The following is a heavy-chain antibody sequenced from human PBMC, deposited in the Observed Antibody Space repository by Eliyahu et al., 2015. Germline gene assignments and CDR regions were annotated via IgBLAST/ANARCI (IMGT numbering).Heavy chain of an antibody. Sequence: EVQLVESGGGXVKPGGSLRLSXAASXFTFSSYSMNWVRQAPGKGLEWVSSISNSGSYIYYADSVKGRLTISRDNARNSLFLQMNSLRAEDTAVYYCASIGGAVDYWGQGTLVTVSS. D-gene: IGHD3-10*01. V-gene: IGHV3-21*06. CDR3: ASIGGAVDY. J-gene: IGHJ4*02. CDR1: XFTFSSYS. CDR2: ISNSGSYI.